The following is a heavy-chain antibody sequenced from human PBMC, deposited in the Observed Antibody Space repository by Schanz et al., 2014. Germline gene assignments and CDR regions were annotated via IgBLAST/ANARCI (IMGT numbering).Heavy chain of an antibody. CDR3: ARDSGSSSWYPSDY. V-gene: IGHV3-33*01. D-gene: IGHD6-13*01. J-gene: IGHJ4*02. Sequence: QVQLVESGGGVVQPGRSLRLSCAASGFTFSSYGMHWVRQAPGKGLEWVAIIWYDGSNKYHADSVKGRFTISRDNAKNSLYLQMNSLRAEDTALYYCARDSGSSSWYPSDYWGQGTLVTVSS. CDR2: IWYDGSNK. CDR1: GFTFSSYG.